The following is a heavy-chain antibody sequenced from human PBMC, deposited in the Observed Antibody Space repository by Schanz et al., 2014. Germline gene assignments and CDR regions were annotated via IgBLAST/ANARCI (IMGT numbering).Heavy chain of an antibody. CDR2: IIPILGIA. CDR1: GYNITSND. Sequence: QVHLVQSGAEVKKPGASVKVSCKASGYNITSNDVTWVRQATGQGLEWMDRIIPILGIANYAQKFQGRVTTTADNSTFTTDMNVSSMRSDDTTVYYCASAGAAYSISWDFDSWGQGTLVTVSS. CDR3: ASAGAAYSISWDFDS. V-gene: IGHV1-69*09. J-gene: IGHJ4*02. D-gene: IGHD6-13*01.